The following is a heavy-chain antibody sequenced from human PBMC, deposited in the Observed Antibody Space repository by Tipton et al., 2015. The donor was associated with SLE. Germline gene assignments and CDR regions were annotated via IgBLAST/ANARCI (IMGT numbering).Heavy chain of an antibody. J-gene: IGHJ4*02. CDR1: GYTLTSYY. D-gene: IGHD3-22*01. Sequence: QLVQSGPEVKKPGASVKVSCKASGYTLTSYYMHWVRQAPGQGLEWMGIINPSGGSTRYAQKFQGRVTMTRDTSTSTLYMELSSLRSEDTAVYYCAAGYYDSRGYYVHWGQGTLVTVSS. CDR3: AAGYYDSRGYYVH. V-gene: IGHV1-46*01. CDR2: INPSGGST.